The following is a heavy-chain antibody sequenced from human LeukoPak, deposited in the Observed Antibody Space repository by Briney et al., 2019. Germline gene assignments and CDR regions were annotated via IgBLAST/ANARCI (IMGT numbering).Heavy chain of an antibody. V-gene: IGHV3-66*01. J-gene: IGHJ4*02. D-gene: IGHD6-19*01. CDR3: ARGSDGWFAFDY. CDR1: GFTVSSTY. CDR2: IYSTGGK. Sequence: PGGSLRLSCAASGFTVSSTYMSWVRQAPGKGLEWVSIIYSTGGKYYADSVKGRFTISRDNSKHTLNLQMNSLRAEDTAIYYCARGSDGWFAFDYWGQGILVTVSA.